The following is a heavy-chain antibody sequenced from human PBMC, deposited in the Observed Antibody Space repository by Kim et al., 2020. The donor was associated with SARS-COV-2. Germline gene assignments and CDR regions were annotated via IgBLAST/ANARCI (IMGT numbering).Heavy chain of an antibody. Sequence: GGSLRLSCAASGFTFRIYGVDWVRQAPGKGLEWMAYISSDGTYKTYTDSVKGRFTISRDNSKNTLYLQVNSLRVEDTAMYYCAKDLSMAALDFWGQGTPVTVSS. V-gene: IGHV3-30*18. J-gene: IGHJ4*02. CDR2: ISSDGTYK. CDR3: AKDLSMAALDF. CDR1: GFTFRIYG. D-gene: IGHD6-6*01.